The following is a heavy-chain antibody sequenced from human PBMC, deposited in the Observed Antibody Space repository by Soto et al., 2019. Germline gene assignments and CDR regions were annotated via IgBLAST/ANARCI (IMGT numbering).Heavy chain of an antibody. CDR2: INPNSGGT. CDR3: ARGGTVTHPRDYYYGMDV. D-gene: IGHD4-17*01. Sequence: ASVKVSCKASGYTFTGYYMHWVRQAPGQGLEWMGWINPNSGGTNYARKFQGWVTMTRDTSISTAYMELSRLRSDDTAVYYCARGGTVTHPRDYYYGMDVWGQGTTVTVSS. CDR1: GYTFTGYY. V-gene: IGHV1-2*04. J-gene: IGHJ6*02.